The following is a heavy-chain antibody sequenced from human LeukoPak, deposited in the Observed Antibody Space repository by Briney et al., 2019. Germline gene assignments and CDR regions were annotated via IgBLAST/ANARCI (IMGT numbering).Heavy chain of an antibody. V-gene: IGHV3-48*04. CDR1: GFTVSSNY. CDR2: VSSSSSTI. J-gene: IGHJ4*02. CDR3: AREPMVYYGSGSHAGD. Sequence: PGGSLRLSCAASGFTVSSNYTSWVRQAPGKGLEWVSYVSSSSSTIYYADSVKGRFTISRDNAKNSLYLQMNSLRAEDTAVYYCAREPMVYYGSGSHAGDWGQGTLVTVSS. D-gene: IGHD3-10*01.